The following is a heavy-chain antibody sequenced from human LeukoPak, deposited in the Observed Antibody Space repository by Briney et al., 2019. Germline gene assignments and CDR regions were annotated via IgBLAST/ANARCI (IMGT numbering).Heavy chain of an antibody. V-gene: IGHV1-46*01. CDR3: ARATVVMYYFNY. Sequence: ASVKVSCKASGGTFSSYAISWVRQAPGQGLEWMGIINPIGGSTSFAQKFQDRITLTSDTSTSTVYMELRSLRSEDTAIYFCARATVVMYYFNYWGQGTLVTVSS. CDR2: INPIGGST. J-gene: IGHJ4*02. D-gene: IGHD2-21*01. CDR1: GGTFSSYA.